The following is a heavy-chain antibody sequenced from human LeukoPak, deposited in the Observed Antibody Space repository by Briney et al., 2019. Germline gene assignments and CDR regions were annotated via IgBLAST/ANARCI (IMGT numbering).Heavy chain of an antibody. D-gene: IGHD4-17*01. J-gene: IGHJ4*02. CDR2: ISSSSSYI. CDR3: ARYPHDYGDYGGSQDHDY. CDR1: GFTFSSYS. V-gene: IGHV3-21*01. Sequence: PGGSLRLSCAASGFTFSSYSMNWVRQAPGKGLEWVSSISSSSSYIYYADSVKGRFTISRDNAKNSLYLQMNSLRAEDTAVYYCARYPHDYGDYGGSQDHDYWGQGTLVTVSS.